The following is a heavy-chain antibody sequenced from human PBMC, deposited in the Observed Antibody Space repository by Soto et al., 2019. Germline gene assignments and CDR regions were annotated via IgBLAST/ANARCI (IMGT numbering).Heavy chain of an antibody. V-gene: IGHV3-74*01. CDR2: INSDGSGT. CDR3: ARDRYYDSSGPPGY. J-gene: IGHJ4*02. Sequence: GGSLRLSCAASGFTFSSYWMSWVRQAPGKGLVWVSRINSDGSGTSYVDSVKGRFTISRDNAKNTLYLQMNSLRAEDTAVYYCARDRYYDSSGPPGYWGQGTLVTVSS. CDR1: GFTFSSYW. D-gene: IGHD3-22*01.